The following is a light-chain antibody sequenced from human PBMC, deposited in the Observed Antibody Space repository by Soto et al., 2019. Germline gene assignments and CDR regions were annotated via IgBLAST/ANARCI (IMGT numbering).Light chain of an antibody. CDR2: DVT. CDR3: SSSTSTSTPDV. CDR1: SSDIGGYNY. J-gene: IGLJ1*01. Sequence: QSALTQPASVSGSPGQSIAISCTGTSSDIGGYNYVSWYQQHPGKAPKLLIYDVTHRPSGVSNRFSGSKSGDTASLTISGLLAEDEADYYCSSSTSTSTPDVFGTGTKVTVL. V-gene: IGLV2-14*03.